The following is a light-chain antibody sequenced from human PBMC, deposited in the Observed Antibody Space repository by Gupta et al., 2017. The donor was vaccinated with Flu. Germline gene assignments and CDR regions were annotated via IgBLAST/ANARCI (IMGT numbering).Light chain of an antibody. CDR2: VNSDGSH. V-gene: IGLV4-69*01. Sequence: QLVVTQSPSASASLGASVKFTCTLSNRYSSYALAWHQQQPGKGPRYLMKVNSDGSHKKGDGIPDRFSGSSSGAERYLTISSLQFDDEADYYCQSWDIGTYVVFGGGTKLTVL. J-gene: IGLJ2*01. CDR3: QSWDIGTYVV. CDR1: NRYSSYA.